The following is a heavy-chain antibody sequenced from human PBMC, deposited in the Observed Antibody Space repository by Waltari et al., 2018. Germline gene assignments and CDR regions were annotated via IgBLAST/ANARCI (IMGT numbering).Heavy chain of an antibody. Sequence: QVQLQQWGAGLLKPSETLSLTCAVYGGSFSGSYWSWIRQPQGKGLEWIGEINHSGSTNYNPSLKSRVTISVDTSKNQFSLKLSSVTAADTAVYYCAIKPYDFWSGYYSFDYWGQGTLVTVSS. J-gene: IGHJ4*02. CDR3: AIKPYDFWSGYYSFDY. D-gene: IGHD3-3*01. CDR2: INHSGST. CDR1: GGSFSGSY. V-gene: IGHV4-34*01.